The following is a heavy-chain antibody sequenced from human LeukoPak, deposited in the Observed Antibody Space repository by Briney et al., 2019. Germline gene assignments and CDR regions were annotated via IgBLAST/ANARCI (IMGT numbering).Heavy chain of an antibody. V-gene: IGHV1-69*05. CDR3: ARISSDNWNLEDHYYYMDV. Sequence: GDSVKVSCKASGGTFSSYAISWVRQAPGQGLEWMGRIIPIFGTANYAQKFQGRVTITTDESTSTAYMELSSLRSEDTAVYYCARISSDNWNLEDHYYYMDVWGKGTTVTVSS. CDR2: IIPIFGTA. J-gene: IGHJ6*03. D-gene: IGHD1-7*01. CDR1: GGTFSSYA.